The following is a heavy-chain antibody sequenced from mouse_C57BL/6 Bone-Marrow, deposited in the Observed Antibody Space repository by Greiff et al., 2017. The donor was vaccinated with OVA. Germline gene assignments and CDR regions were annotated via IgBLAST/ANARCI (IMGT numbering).Heavy chain of an antibody. D-gene: IGHD1-1*01. Sequence: EVQLQQSGAELVRPGASVKLSCTASGFNIKDDYMHWVKQRPEQGLEWIGWIDPENGDTEYASKFQGKATITADTSSNTAYLQLSSLTSEDTAVYYCTVTTGFDDWGQGTTLTVSS. V-gene: IGHV14-4*01. CDR2: IDPENGDT. CDR1: GFNIKDDY. CDR3: TVTTGFDD. J-gene: IGHJ2*01.